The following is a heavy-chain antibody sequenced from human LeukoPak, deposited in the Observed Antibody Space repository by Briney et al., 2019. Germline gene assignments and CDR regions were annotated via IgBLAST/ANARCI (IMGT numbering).Heavy chain of an antibody. J-gene: IGHJ5*02. Sequence: GGSLRLSCAASGFASTTYAMNWVRQAPGKGLEWVSGISGSGDTTCYAGSVKGRFTISRDNSKNTQHLEMNSLRAEDTAVYYCVRAGSSWSYNWFDPWGQGTLVTVSS. CDR3: VRAGSSWSYNWFDP. CDR2: ISGSGDTT. CDR1: GFASTTYA. V-gene: IGHV3-23*01. D-gene: IGHD6-13*01.